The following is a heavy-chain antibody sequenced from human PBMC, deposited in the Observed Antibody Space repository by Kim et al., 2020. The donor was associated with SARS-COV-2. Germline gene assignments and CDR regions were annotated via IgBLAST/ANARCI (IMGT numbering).Heavy chain of an antibody. Sequence: ASVKVSCKASGYTFTSYGISWVRQAPGQGLEWMGWISAYNGNTNYAQKLQGRVTMTTDTSTSTAYMELRSLRSDDTAVYYCARDTREAGWISYGSGTPMEWFDPWGQGTLVTVSS. CDR3: ARDTREAGWISYGSGTPMEWFDP. CDR2: ISAYNGNT. V-gene: IGHV1-18*01. D-gene: IGHD3-10*01. CDR1: GYTFTSYG. J-gene: IGHJ5*02.